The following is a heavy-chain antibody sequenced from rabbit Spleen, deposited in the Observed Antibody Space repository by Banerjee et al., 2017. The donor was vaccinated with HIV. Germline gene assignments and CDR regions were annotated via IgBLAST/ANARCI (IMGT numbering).Heavy chain of an antibody. CDR1: GFSFSSDYY. D-gene: IGHD2-1*01. Sequence: QEQLVESGGGLVRPGAPLTLTCTASGFSFSSDYYMCWVRQAPGKGLECIACIYGGSFRSTYLASWARARFTISKPSSTTVTLQMTSLTAADKAPYFCARGSATMTMMITGGYLALWGPGTLVPVS. V-gene: IGHV1S45*01. J-gene: IGHJ4*01. CDR2: IYGGSFRST. CDR3: ARGSATMTMMITGGYLAL.